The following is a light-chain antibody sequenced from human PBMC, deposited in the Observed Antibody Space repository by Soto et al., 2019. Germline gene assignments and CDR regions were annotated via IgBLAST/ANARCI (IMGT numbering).Light chain of an antibody. CDR1: RSVVYSDGKTY. Sequence: VLTQSPLSLSVTLGQPASISCRSSRSVVYSDGKTYLHWFHQRPGPSPRRLIDIVSNRDSGVPDRSTGSGSGTDLTLEISRVEAEDAGMSYCMNSIDWPTWTFGQGSKVDTK. V-gene: IGKV2-30*01. CDR3: MNSIDWPTWT. J-gene: IGKJ1*01. CDR2: IVS.